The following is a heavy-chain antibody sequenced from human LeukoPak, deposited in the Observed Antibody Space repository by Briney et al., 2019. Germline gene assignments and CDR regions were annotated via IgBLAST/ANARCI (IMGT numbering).Heavy chain of an antibody. D-gene: IGHD3-10*01. CDR1: GFSLSTSGMR. V-gene: IGHV2-70*04. Sequence: SGPTPVNPTQTLTLTRTFSGFSLSTSGMRVSWIRQPPGKALEWLARIDWDDDKFYSTSLKTRLTISKDTSKNQVVLTMTNMDPVDTATYYCARMRPDYGSRHYYYLDYWGQGTLVTVSS. CDR3: ARMRPDYGSRHYYYLDY. CDR2: IDWDDDK. J-gene: IGHJ4*02.